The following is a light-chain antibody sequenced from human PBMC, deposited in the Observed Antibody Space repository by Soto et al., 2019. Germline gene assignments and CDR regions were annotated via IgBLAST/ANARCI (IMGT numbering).Light chain of an antibody. V-gene: IGLV2-14*01. CDR3: TSSTSGSLYV. J-gene: IGLJ1*01. CDR2: NVS. Sequence: QSVLTQPASVSGSPGHSITISCTGTSNDVGGYNHVSWYQQAPGKVPKLLIYNVSNRPSGVSDRLSGSKSGNTASLTISGLQAEDESDYFCTSSTSGSLYVFGTGTKVTVL. CDR1: SNDVGGYNH.